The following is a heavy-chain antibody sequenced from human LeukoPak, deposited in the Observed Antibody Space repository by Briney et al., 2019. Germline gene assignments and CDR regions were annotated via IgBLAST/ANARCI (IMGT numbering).Heavy chain of an antibody. CDR2: ISGSGGST. Sequence: GGSLRLSCAASGFTFSSYAMSWVRQAPGKGLEWVSAISGSGGSTYYADSVKGRFTISRDNSKNTLYLQMNSLRAEDAAVYYCATIGDRRSGELYRIDYWGQGTLVTVSS. CDR1: GFTFSSYA. CDR3: ATIGDRRSGELYRIDY. D-gene: IGHD1-26*01. J-gene: IGHJ4*02. V-gene: IGHV3-23*01.